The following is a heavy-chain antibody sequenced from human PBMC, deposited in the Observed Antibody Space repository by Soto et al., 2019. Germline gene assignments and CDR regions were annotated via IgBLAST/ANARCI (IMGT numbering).Heavy chain of an antibody. CDR1: GGSISSGDYY. V-gene: IGHV4-30-4*01. CDR3: ARSTGGYGSEFRYYGMDV. J-gene: IGHJ6*02. Sequence: SETLSLTCTVSGGSISSGDYYWSWIRQPPGKGLEWIGYIYYSGSTYYNPSLKSRVTISVDTSKNQFSLKLSSVTAADTAVYYCARSTGGYGSEFRYYGMDVWGQGTTVTVSS. CDR2: IYYSGST. D-gene: IGHD5-18*01.